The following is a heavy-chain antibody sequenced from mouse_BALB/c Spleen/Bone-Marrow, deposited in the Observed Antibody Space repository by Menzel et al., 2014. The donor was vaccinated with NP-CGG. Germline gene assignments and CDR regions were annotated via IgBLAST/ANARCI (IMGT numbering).Heavy chain of an antibody. CDR1: GYSFTSYW. Sequence: QVHVKQSGAELARPGASVKLSCKASGYSFTSYWIQWVKQRPGQGLEWLGTIYPGDGDTRYTQKFKGKATLTAGKSSSTAYMQVSSLASGDSAVYYCARSYGSFYFDYWGQGVTLTVSS. J-gene: IGHJ2*01. CDR2: IYPGDGDT. V-gene: IGHV1-87*01. D-gene: IGHD1-2*01. CDR3: ARSYGSFYFDY.